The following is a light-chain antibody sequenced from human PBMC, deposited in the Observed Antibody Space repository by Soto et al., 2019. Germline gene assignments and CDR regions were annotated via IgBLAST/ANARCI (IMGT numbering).Light chain of an antibody. CDR2: SSS. CDR3: QQYGSSPLT. J-gene: IGKJ4*01. V-gene: IGKV3-20*01. CDR1: QSVSSSF. Sequence: EIVLTQSPGTLSLSPGERAILSCRASQSVSSSFLAWYQQKPGQAPRLLIYSSSNRATGIPDRFSGSGSGTDFTLTISRLEHADFAVYYCQQYGSSPLTLGGGTKVDIK.